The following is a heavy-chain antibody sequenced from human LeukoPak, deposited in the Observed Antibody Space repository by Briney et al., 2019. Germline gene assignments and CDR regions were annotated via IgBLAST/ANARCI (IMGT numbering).Heavy chain of an antibody. D-gene: IGHD1-14*01. CDR1: GFTFSSYA. CDR3: AKAGTSPFKPNFDY. Sequence: GGSLRLSCAASGFTFSSYAMSWVRQAPGKGLEWVSAISGSGGSTYYADSVKGRFTISRDNSKNTLYPQMNSLRAEDTAVYYCAKAGTSPFKPNFDYWGQRTLVTVSS. J-gene: IGHJ4*02. V-gene: IGHV3-23*01. CDR2: ISGSGGST.